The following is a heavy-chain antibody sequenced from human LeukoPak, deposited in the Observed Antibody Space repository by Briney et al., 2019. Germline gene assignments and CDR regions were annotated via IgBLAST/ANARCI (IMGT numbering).Heavy chain of an antibody. CDR1: GGTFISYA. J-gene: IGHJ6*02. Sequence: SVKVSCKASGGTFISYAISWVRQAPGQGLEWMGGIIPIFGTANYAQKFQGRVTITADESTSTAYMELSSLRSEDTAVYYCARVSLGSYGSQHYYYYGMDVWGQGTTVTVSS. V-gene: IGHV1-69*13. CDR2: IIPIFGTA. CDR3: ARVSLGSYGSQHYYYYGMDV. D-gene: IGHD1-26*01.